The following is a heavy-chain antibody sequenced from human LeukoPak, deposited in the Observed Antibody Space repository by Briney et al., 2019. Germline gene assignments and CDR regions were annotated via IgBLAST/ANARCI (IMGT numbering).Heavy chain of an antibody. CDR2: IWYDGSNK. J-gene: IGHJ4*02. CDR1: GYTFSSYG. V-gene: IGHV3-33*01. CDR3: GLNYCDSSAGGGFDY. Sequence: SCKPSGYTFSSYGMHWVRQDPGKELVELTVIWYDGSNKYYADSVKGRFTISRDNSKNTLYLQMNSLRAEDTAEYYCGLNYCDSSAGGGFDYWGQGTLVTVSS. D-gene: IGHD3-22*01.